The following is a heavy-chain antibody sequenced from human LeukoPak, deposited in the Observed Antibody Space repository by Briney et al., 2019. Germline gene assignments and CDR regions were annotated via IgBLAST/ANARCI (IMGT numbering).Heavy chain of an antibody. J-gene: IGHJ5*02. D-gene: IGHD6-19*01. Sequence: GGSLRLSCAASGFTFSSYRMNWVRQAPGKGLEWVSSISSSSTNIYYADSVKGRFTICRDNDKNSLYQQMNSRRAEDTAVYYCARVYSSGWYFDPWGQGTLVTVSS. CDR3: ARVYSSGWYFDP. V-gene: IGHV3-21*01. CDR1: GFTFSSYR. CDR2: ISSSSTNI.